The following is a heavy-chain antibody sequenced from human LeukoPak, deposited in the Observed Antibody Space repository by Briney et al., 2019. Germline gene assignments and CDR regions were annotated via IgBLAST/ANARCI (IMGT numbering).Heavy chain of an antibody. CDR2: IYYSGST. CDR1: GGSISSSSYY. V-gene: IGHV4-39*07. Sequence: PSETRSLTCTFSGGSISSSSYYWGWIRQPPGKGLEWIGGIYYSGSTYYNPPLKSRGTISVDTSKNQFCLKLSSVTAADTAVYYCARSVDIAATSDYWGQGTLVTVSS. CDR3: ARSVDIAATSDY. D-gene: IGHD5-12*01. J-gene: IGHJ4*02.